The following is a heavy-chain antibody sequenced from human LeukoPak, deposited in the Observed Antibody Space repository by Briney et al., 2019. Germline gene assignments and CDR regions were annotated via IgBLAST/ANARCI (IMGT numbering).Heavy chain of an antibody. CDR2: IYSGGST. V-gene: IGHV3-66*01. Sequence: GGSLRLSCAASGLTVSSNYMSWVRQAPGKGLEWVSVIYSGGSTYYADSVKGRFTISRDNSKNTLYLRMNSLRAEDTAVYYCAREAVDNWFDPWGQGTLVTVSS. CDR3: AREAVDNWFDP. J-gene: IGHJ5*02. CDR1: GLTVSSNY.